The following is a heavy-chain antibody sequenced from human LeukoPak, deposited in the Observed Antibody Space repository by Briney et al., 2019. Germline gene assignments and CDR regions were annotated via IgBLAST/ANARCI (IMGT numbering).Heavy chain of an antibody. Sequence: AGGSLRLSCAASGFTFSTYWMGWVRQAPGKRPEWVGNINQDETSIYFLESVKGRFTISRDNAKKSLYLQMNSLRDEDAAVYYCANLGPPGRDHYLESWGQGTLVTVSS. CDR3: ANLGPPGRDHYLES. J-gene: IGHJ4*02. V-gene: IGHV3-7*01. D-gene: IGHD5-24*01. CDR2: INQDETSI. CDR1: GFTFSTYW.